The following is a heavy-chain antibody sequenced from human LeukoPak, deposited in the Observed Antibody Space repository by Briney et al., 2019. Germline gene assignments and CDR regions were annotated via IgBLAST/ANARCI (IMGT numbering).Heavy chain of an antibody. J-gene: IGHJ4*02. Sequence: PGGSLRLSCAASGLTFSNAWTSWVRQAPGKWLECVSSILVSGGSTYYADSVKGRFTISRANSKNTLYLQMNSLRAEDTAVYYCARDNTSDEDGDSLDYWGQGTLVTVSS. CDR2: ILVSGGST. CDR1: GLTFSNAW. D-gene: IGHD4-17*01. CDR3: ARDNTSDEDGDSLDY. V-gene: IGHV3-23*01.